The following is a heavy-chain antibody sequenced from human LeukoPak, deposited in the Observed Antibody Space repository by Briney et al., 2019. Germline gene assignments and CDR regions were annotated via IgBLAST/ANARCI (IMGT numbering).Heavy chain of an antibody. CDR1: GFTVSSNY. CDR3: ARDLGAALDY. CDR2: IYSGGST. D-gene: IGHD6-13*01. Sequence: PGGSLRLSCAASGFTVSSNYMSWVRQAPGKGLEWVSVIYSGGSTYYADSVKGRFTTSRDNSKNTLYLQMNSRRAEDTAVYYCARDLGAALDYWGQGTLVTVSS. J-gene: IGHJ4*02. V-gene: IGHV3-53*01.